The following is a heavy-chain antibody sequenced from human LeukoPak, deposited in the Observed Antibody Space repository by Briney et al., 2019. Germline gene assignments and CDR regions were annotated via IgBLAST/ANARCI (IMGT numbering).Heavy chain of an antibody. J-gene: IGHJ3*02. V-gene: IGHV1-18*01. CDR3: ARGLSSGWSLDAFDI. Sequence: ASVKVSCKASGYTFTSYGISWVRQAPGQGLEWVGWISAYNGNTNYAQKLQGRVTMTTDTSTSTAYMELRSLRSDDTAVYYCARGLSSGWSLDAFDIWGQGTMVTVSS. CDR2: ISAYNGNT. CDR1: GYTFTSYG. D-gene: IGHD6-19*01.